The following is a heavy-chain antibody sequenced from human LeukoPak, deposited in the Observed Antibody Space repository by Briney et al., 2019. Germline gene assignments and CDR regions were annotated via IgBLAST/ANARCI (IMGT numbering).Heavy chain of an antibody. CDR3: ARDLPGGITIFGG. CDR2: INSGGSST. J-gene: IGHJ4*02. Sequence: GGSLRLSCTASAFTFSSYWMHWVRQAPGKGLVWVSHINSGGSSTSYADSVKGRFTISRDNAKNTLYLQMNNLRAEDTAVYYCARDLPGGITIFGGRGQGTLVTVSS. V-gene: IGHV3-74*01. CDR1: AFTFSSYW. D-gene: IGHD3-3*01.